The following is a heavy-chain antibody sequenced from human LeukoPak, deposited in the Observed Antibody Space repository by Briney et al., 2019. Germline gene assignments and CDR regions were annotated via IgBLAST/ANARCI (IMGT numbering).Heavy chain of an antibody. Sequence: SETLSLACTVSGGSVSSGSYCWSWIRQPPGKGLEWIGYISYRGSTNYNPSLKSRVTISVDTSKNQFSLNLSSVTAADTAVYYCARAIQTYYDSRGHTQTDWGQGTLVTVSS. CDR3: ARAIQTYYDSRGHTQTD. CDR1: GGSVSSGSYC. D-gene: IGHD3-22*01. J-gene: IGHJ4*02. CDR2: ISYRGST. V-gene: IGHV4-61*01.